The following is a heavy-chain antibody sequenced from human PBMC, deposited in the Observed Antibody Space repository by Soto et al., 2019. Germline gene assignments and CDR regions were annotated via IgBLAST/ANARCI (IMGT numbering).Heavy chain of an antibody. CDR3: ARGDRFRCSGDRCFSDGLFLS. CDR2: INGSSSTM. CDR1: GFTFGIYS. Sequence: EVQLVESGGGLVQRGGSLRLSCAASGFTFGIYSMNWVRQAPGKGLEWISHINGSSSTMYYADSVKGRFIISRDNADNSLYLQMNSLRDADTAVYYCARGDRFRCSGDRCFSDGLFLSWGQGTLVTVSS. D-gene: IGHD2-15*01. J-gene: IGHJ5*02. V-gene: IGHV3-48*02.